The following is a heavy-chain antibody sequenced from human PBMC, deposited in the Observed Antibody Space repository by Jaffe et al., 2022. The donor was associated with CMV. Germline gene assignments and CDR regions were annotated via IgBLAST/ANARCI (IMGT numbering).Heavy chain of an antibody. D-gene: IGHD6-13*01. V-gene: IGHV3-30*18. J-gene: IGHJ6*02. CDR2: ISYDGSNK. CDR3: AKDLGSSWPVPNRYYYGMDV. CDR1: GFTFSSYG. Sequence: QVQLVESGGGVVQPGRSLRLSCAASGFTFSSYGMHWVRQAPGKGLEWVAVISYDGSNKYYADSVKGRFTISRDNSKNTLYLQMNSLRAEDTAVYYCAKDLGSSWPVPNRYYYGMDVWGQGTTVTVSS.